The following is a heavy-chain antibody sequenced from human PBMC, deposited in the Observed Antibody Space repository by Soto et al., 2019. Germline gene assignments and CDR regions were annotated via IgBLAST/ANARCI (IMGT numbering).Heavy chain of an antibody. CDR3: ASSDYGDSDY. D-gene: IGHD4-17*01. CDR2: IYYSGST. CDR1: GGSISSHY. Sequence: ASETLSLTCTVSGGSISSHYWSWIRQPPGKGLEWIGYIYYSGSTNYNPSLKSRVTISVDTSKNQFSLKLSSVTAADTAVYYCASSDYGDSDYWGQGTLVTVSS. J-gene: IGHJ4*02. V-gene: IGHV4-59*08.